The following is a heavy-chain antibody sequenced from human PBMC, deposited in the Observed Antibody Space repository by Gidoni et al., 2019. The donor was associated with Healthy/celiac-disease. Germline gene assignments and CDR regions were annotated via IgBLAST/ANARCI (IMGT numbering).Heavy chain of an antibody. Sequence: QVQLVESGGGVVQPGRSLRLSCAASGFTFSSYAMHWVRQAPGKGLEWVAVISYDGSNKYYADSVKGRFTISRDNSKNTLYLQMNSLRAEDTAVYYCARDRIVVVTQYYFDYWGQGTLVTVSS. CDR2: ISYDGSNK. J-gene: IGHJ4*02. D-gene: IGHD2-21*02. CDR1: GFTFSSYA. V-gene: IGHV3-30-3*01. CDR3: ARDRIVVVTQYYFDY.